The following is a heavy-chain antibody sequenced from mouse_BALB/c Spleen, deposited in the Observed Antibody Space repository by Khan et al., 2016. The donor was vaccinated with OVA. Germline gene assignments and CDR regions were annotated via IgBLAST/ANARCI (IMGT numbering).Heavy chain of an antibody. J-gene: IGHJ2*01. CDR3: ARDRGYDFEYFDY. V-gene: IGHV2-9*02. D-gene: IGHD2-4*01. CDR1: GFSLSSYG. CDR2: IWSGGTT. Sequence: QVQLKQSGPGLVAPSQSLSITCTISGFSLSSYGVHWLRQPPGKGLEWLGVIWSGGTTNYNSALMSRLSVRKDNSTSQVFLKMNSLQIDDIAMYYCARDRGYDFEYFDYWGQGTTLTVSS.